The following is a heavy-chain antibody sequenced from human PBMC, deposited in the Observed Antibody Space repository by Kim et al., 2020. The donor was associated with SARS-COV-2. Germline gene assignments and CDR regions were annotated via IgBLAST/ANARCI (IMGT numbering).Heavy chain of an antibody. CDR1: GFTFSSYS. D-gene: IGHD6-19*01. CDR3: ARGGGYSSGWYHDY. V-gene: IGHV3-21*01. Sequence: GGSLRLSCAASGFTFSSYSMNWVRQAPGKGLEWVSSISSSSSYIYYADSVKSRFTISRDNAKNSLYLQMNSLRAEDTAVYYCARGGGYSSGWYHDYWGQGTLVTVSS. J-gene: IGHJ4*02. CDR2: ISSSSSYI.